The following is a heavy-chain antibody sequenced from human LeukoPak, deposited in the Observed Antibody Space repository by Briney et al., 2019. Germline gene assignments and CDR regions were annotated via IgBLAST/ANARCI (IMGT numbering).Heavy chain of an antibody. CDR3: ARADCSSISCYRWGSWFDL. CDR2: IYYSGST. J-gene: IGHJ5*02. Sequence: PSETLSLTCTVSGGSISSYYWSWIRQPPGKGLEWIGYIYYSGSTNYNPSLKSRVTISVDTSKNQFSLKLSSVTAADTAVYYCARADCSSISCYRWGSWFDLWGQGILVTVSS. CDR1: GGSISSYY. V-gene: IGHV4-59*01. D-gene: IGHD2-2*02.